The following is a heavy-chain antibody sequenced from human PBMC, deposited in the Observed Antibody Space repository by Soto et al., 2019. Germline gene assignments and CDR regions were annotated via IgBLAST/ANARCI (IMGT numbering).Heavy chain of an antibody. CDR2: ITDSGRT. D-gene: IGHD3-16*01. CDR3: ARVLITSGPLEYSFDV. Sequence: SETLSLTCSVSGGSIRRRDSCWSWVRQFPGKGLEWIAYITDSGRTDYNPSLKSRATISIDTSKNQFFLNLSSMTAADTAVYFCARVLITSGPLEYSFDVWGPGSLVTVSS. J-gene: IGHJ4*02. V-gene: IGHV4-31*03. CDR1: GGSIRRRDSC.